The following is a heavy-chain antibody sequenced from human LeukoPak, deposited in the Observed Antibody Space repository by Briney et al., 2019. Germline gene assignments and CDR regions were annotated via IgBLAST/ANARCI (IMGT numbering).Heavy chain of an antibody. CDR3: ARNTGWFGQGYFDY. CDR1: GFTFSSYW. CDR2: INSDGSST. D-gene: IGHD3-10*01. V-gene: IGHV3-74*01. Sequence: GGSLRLSCAASGFTFSSYWMHWVRQAPGKGLVWVSRINSDGSSTSYADSVKGRFTISRDNAKNTLYLQMNSLRAEDTAVYYCARNTGWFGQGYFDYWGQGTLVTVSS. J-gene: IGHJ4*02.